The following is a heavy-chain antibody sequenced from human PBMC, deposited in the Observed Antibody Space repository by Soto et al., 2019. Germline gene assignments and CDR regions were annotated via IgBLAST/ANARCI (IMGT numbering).Heavy chain of an antibody. D-gene: IGHD6-13*01. J-gene: IGHJ4*02. CDR1: GDTVCSNY. V-gene: IGHV3-15*01. Sequence: PGCSLRLSCAASGDTVCSNYMSGVRKDTGKGLEWVGRIKSKAGGGTTDYTAPVKGRFTISRDDSKNTLYLQMDSLETEDTGVYYCTADKGAQDPYTRSWYSVGFDSWGQGTLVTVSS. CDR3: TADKGAQDPYTRSWYSVGFDS. CDR2: IKSKAGGGTT.